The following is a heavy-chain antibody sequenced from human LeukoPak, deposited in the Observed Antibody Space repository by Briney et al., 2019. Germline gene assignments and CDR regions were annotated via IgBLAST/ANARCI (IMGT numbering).Heavy chain of an antibody. V-gene: IGHV1-24*01. D-gene: IGHD2-15*01. CDR2: FDPEDGET. CDR3: ATDSGGWKGFDY. Sequence: ASVKVSCKVSGNTLTELSMHWVRQAPGKGLEWMGGFDPEDGETIYAQKFQGRVTMTEDTSTDTAYMELSSLRSEDTAVYYCATDSGGWKGFDYWGQGTLVTVSS. J-gene: IGHJ4*02. CDR1: GNTLTELS.